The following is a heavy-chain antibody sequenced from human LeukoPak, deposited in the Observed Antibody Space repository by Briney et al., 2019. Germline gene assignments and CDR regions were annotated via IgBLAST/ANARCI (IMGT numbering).Heavy chain of an antibody. J-gene: IGHJ4*02. D-gene: IGHD3-3*01. CDR3: ARAGTYDFWSGYLRGHFDY. CDR2: ISAYNGNT. CDR1: GYTFTSYG. Sequence: APVKVSCKASGYTFTSYGISWVRQAPGQGLEWMGWISAYNGNTNYAQKLQGRVTMTTDTSTSTAYMELRSLRSDDTAVYYCARAGTYDFWSGYLRGHFDYWGQGTLVTVSS. V-gene: IGHV1-18*01.